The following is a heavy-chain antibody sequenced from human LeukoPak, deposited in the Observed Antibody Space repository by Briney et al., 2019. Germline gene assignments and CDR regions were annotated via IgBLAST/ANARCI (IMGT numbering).Heavy chain of an antibody. J-gene: IGHJ4*02. D-gene: IGHD6-19*01. CDR3: ARGPVAFFDY. V-gene: IGHV4-59*02. Sequence: SETLSLTCTVSGGSVSNYYWSWIRQPPGKGLEWIGYIYYSGSTNYNPSLKSRVTISVDTSKNQFSLKLSSVTAADTAVYYCARGPVAFFDYWGQGTLVTVSS. CDR1: GGSVSNYY. CDR2: IYYSGST.